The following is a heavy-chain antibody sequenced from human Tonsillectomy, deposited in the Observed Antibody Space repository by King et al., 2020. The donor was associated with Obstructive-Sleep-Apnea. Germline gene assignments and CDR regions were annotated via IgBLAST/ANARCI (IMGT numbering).Heavy chain of an antibody. CDR2: INWNSGRL. V-gene: IGHV3-9*01. CDR1: GFAFDDYA. CDR3: TKVAAVADEYWHFDL. D-gene: IGHD6-19*01. J-gene: IGHJ2*01. Sequence: DVQLVESGGGLVQPGRSLRLSCAGSGFAFDDYAMHWVRQTPGKGLEWVSSINWNSGRLRYADPVKGRFTISRDNAKNSLYLQMNSLRADDTALYYCTKVAAVADEYWHFDLWGRGTRVIVSS.